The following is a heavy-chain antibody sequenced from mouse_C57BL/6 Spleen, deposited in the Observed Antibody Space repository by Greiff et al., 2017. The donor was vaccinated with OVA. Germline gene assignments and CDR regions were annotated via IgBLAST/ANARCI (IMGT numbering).Heavy chain of an antibody. CDR1: GYSFTGYY. J-gene: IGHJ4*01. Sequence: EVQLQQSGPELVKPGASVKISCKASGYSFTGYYMNWVKQSPEKSLEWIGEINPSTGGTTYNQKFKAKATLTVDKSSSTAYMQLKSLTSEDSAVYYCARDYSNSYAMDYWGQGTSVTVAS. CDR3: ARDYSNSYAMDY. CDR2: INPSTGGT. D-gene: IGHD2-5*01. V-gene: IGHV1-42*01.